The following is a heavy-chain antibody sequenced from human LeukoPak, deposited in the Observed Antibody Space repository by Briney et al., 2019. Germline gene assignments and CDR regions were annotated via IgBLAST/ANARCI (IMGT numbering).Heavy chain of an antibody. J-gene: IGHJ4*02. CDR2: IYYSGST. CDR1: GGSISSSSYY. CDR3: VRASITMVRGAFDY. Sequence: SETLSLTCTVSGGSISSSSYYWGWIRQPPGKGLEWIGSIYYSGSTYYNPSLKSRVTISVDRSKNQFSLKLSSVTAADTAVYYCVRASITMVRGAFDYWGQGTLVTVSS. D-gene: IGHD3-10*01. V-gene: IGHV4-39*07.